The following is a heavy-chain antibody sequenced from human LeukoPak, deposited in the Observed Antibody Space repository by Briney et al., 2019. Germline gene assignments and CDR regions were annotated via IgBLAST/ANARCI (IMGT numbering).Heavy chain of an antibody. D-gene: IGHD3-3*01. CDR1: AYTFTAYY. Sequence: GASVKVSCKTSAYTFTAYYMHWVRLAPGRGLEWMGWINPNTGVTSYPQSFQGRVTMTRDTSISTAYMELTNLRSDDTAVYYCARDTSSWYDHWGQGTLVTVSS. J-gene: IGHJ5*02. V-gene: IGHV1-2*02. CDR2: INPNTGVT. CDR3: ARDTSSWYDH.